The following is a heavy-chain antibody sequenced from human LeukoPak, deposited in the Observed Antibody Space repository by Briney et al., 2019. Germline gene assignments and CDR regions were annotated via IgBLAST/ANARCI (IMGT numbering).Heavy chain of an antibody. V-gene: IGHV4-34*01. Sequence: SETLSLTCAVYGGSFSGYYWGWIRQPPGKGLEWIGEINHSGSTNYNPSLKSRVTISVETSKNQFSLKLSSVTAADTAVYYCARASWDNLTTYYFDYWGQGTLVTVSS. D-gene: IGHD1/OR15-1a*01. CDR1: GGSFSGYY. CDR3: ARASWDNLTTYYFDY. J-gene: IGHJ4*02. CDR2: INHSGST.